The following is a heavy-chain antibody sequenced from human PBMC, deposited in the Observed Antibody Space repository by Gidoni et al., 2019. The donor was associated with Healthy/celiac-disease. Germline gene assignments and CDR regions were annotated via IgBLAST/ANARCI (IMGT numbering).Heavy chain of an antibody. V-gene: IGHV1-69*01. J-gene: IGHJ4*02. CDR2: IIPIFGTA. CDR1: GGTFSSYA. CDR3: ARDSVRDSQWELLH. D-gene: IGHD1-26*01. Sequence: QVQLVQSGAEVKKPGSSVKVSCKASGGTFSSYAISWVRQAPGQGLEWMGGIIPIFGTANYAQKFQGRVMITADESTSTAYMELSSLRSEDTALYYCARDSVRDSQWELLHWGQGPLVTVSS.